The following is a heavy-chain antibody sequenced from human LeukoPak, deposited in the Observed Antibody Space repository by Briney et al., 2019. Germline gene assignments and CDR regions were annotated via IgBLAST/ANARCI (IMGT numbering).Heavy chain of an antibody. J-gene: IGHJ4*03. V-gene: IGHV4-59*08. CDR1: GGSISSYY. CDR2: IYYSGST. Sequence: SETLSLTCAVFGGSISSYYWSWIRQPPGKGLEWIAYIYYSGSTNYNPSLKSRVTISEDTSKSQFSLKLTSMTAADTAVYYYARHPPKSFFDYWGQGTLVTVSS. CDR3: ARHPPKSFFDY.